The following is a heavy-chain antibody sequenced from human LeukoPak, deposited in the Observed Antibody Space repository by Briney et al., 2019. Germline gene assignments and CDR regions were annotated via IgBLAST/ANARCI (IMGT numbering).Heavy chain of an antibody. CDR3: ARDPIYCSSTSCYSFFDY. Sequence: ASVKVSCKASGYTFPGYYMHWVRQAPGQGLEWMGWINPNSGGTNYAQKFQGRVTMTRDTSISTAYMELSRLRSDDTAVYYCARDPIYCSSTSCYSFFDYWGQGTLVTVSS. V-gene: IGHV1-2*02. J-gene: IGHJ4*02. CDR1: GYTFPGYY. CDR2: INPNSGGT. D-gene: IGHD2-2*01.